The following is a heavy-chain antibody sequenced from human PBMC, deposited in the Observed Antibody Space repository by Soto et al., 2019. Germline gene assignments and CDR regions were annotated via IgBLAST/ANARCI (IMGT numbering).Heavy chain of an antibody. V-gene: IGHV4-34*01. CDR2: INDFGST. CDR1: GESFSGYY. Sequence: QVQLQQWGAGLLKPSETLSLGCAVYGESFSGYYWNWIRQPPGKGLEWIGEINDFGSTNYKPSLASRVTRSVDTSKKQFSLRLSSVAAADAAVYYCGRRRRGITMVRGTYAVDVWGQGTTVTVSS. CDR3: GRRRRGITMVRGTYAVDV. J-gene: IGHJ6*02. D-gene: IGHD3-10*01.